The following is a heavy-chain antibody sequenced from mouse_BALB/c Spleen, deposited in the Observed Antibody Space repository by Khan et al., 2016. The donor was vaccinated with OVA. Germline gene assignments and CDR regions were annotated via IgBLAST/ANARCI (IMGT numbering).Heavy chain of an antibody. J-gene: IGHJ3*01. CDR1: GYSFTAYS. V-gene: IGHV1-18*01. D-gene: IGHD2-14*01. CDR3: ARGYDFFPY. CDR2: VNPSSGGT. Sequence: EVQLQQSGPDLVKPGASVKISCKASGYSFTAYSIHWVKESHGKSLEWIGRVNPSSGGTTYNQKFKGKAILTVDKSSKTAYMALRRLTSEDSAAYFCARGYDFFPYWGQGTLVTFSS.